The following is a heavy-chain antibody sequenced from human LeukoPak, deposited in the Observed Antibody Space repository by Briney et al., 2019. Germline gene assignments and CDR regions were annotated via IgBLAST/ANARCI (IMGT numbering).Heavy chain of an antibody. Sequence: PGGSLRLSCAASGFAFSIYWMSWVRKPPGKGLEWVANIRNDGSEKYYVDSVKGRLTISRDNGKNSLYLQMNSLRAEDTAVYYCARLGTAEGTLEDYWGQGTLVTVSS. J-gene: IGHJ4*02. CDR3: ARLGTAEGTLEDY. D-gene: IGHD6-13*01. CDR1: GFAFSIYW. CDR2: IRNDGSEK. V-gene: IGHV3-7*01.